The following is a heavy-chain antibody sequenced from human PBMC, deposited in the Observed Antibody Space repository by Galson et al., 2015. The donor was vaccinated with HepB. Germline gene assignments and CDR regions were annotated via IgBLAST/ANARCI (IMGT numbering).Heavy chain of an antibody. CDR1: GGSLSSYF. D-gene: IGHD3-22*01. CDR3: ARGTGDSSGFYYSTFAH. CDR2: IYYTGNT. V-gene: IGHV4-59*01. J-gene: IGHJ4*02. Sequence: ETLSLTCTVSGGSLSSYFWTWIRQPPGKGLEWIGYIYYTGNTNYNPSLRSRVTISLDTSKNQLSLKLSSVTAADTAVYYCARGTGDSSGFYYSTFAHWGQGTRVTVSS.